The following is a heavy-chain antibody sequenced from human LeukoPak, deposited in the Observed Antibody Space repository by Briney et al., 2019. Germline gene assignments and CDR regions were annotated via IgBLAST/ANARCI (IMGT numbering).Heavy chain of an antibody. CDR1: GGSFSGYY. J-gene: IGHJ6*03. CDR2: INHSEST. V-gene: IGHV4-34*01. CDR3: ARGFGCSSTSCYRYYYYYMDV. Sequence: SETLSLTCAVYGGSFSGYYWSWIRQPPGKGLEWIGEINHSESTNYNPSLKSRVTISVDTSKNQFSLKLSSVTAADTAVYYCARGFGCSSTSCYRYYYYYMDVWGKGTTVTVSS. D-gene: IGHD2-2*01.